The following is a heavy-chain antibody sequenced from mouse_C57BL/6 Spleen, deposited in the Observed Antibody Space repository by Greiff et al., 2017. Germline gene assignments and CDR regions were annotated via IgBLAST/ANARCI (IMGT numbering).Heavy chain of an antibody. V-gene: IGHV5-6*02. CDR1: GFTFSSYG. Sequence: DVMLVESGGDLVKPGGSLKLSCAASGFTFSSYGMSWVRQTPDKRLEWVATISSGGSYTYYPDSVKGRFTISRDNAKNTLYLQMSSLKSEDTAMYYCARSNYDGDFDVWGTGTTVTVSS. CDR2: ISSGGSYT. J-gene: IGHJ1*03. CDR3: ARSNYDGDFDV. D-gene: IGHD2-4*01.